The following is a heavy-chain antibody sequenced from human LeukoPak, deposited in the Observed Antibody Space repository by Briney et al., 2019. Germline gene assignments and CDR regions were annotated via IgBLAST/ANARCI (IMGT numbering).Heavy chain of an antibody. CDR3: TRPARISMIVGDLGYFHY. CDR2: IRRKAYGGTT. CDR1: GFSFSNYW. D-gene: IGHD3-22*01. Sequence: GGSLRLSCVVSGFSFSNYWMTWVRQAPGKGLEWVGFIRRKAYGGTTEYAASVKGRFTISRDDSKSIAYLQMNSLKTEDTAMYYCTRPARISMIVGDLGYFHYWGQGTLVTVSS. V-gene: IGHV3-49*04. J-gene: IGHJ4*02.